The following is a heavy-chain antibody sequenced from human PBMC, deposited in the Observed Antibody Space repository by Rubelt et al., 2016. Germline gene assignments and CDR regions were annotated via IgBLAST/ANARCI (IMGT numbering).Heavy chain of an antibody. CDR3: VKDRWSGYSDCFDS. V-gene: IGHV3-30*18. J-gene: IGHJ4*02. D-gene: IGHD3-3*01. CDR1: GLFFRIKG. Sequence: QVQRWGSGGGVVRRGGSLRLSCEASGLFFRIKGMHGVRQPPGRGLGGVAVLSNEGTNKDCESSGEGGFTSPRDTSKNTLYLQMNSLRAEDTAVYYCVKDRWSGYSDCFDSWGQGTLVTVSS. CDR2: LSNEGTNK.